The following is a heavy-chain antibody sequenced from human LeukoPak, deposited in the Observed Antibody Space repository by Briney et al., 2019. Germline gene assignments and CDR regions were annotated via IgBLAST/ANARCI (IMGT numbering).Heavy chain of an antibody. J-gene: IGHJ4*02. V-gene: IGHV5-51*01. CDR3: ARTYCGGDCYYSYFDY. Sequence: MRGESLKISCKGSGYNFTTYWIGWVRQMPGKGLEWMGIIYPGDSDTRYSPSFQGQVTISADKSISTAYPQWSSLKASDTAMYYCARTYCGGDCYYSYFDYWGQGTLVTVSS. D-gene: IGHD2-21*02. CDR1: GYNFTTYW. CDR2: IYPGDSDT.